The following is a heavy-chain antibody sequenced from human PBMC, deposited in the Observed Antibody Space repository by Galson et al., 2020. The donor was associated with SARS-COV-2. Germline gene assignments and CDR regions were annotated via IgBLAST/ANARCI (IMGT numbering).Heavy chain of an antibody. CDR3: ASTVAIAAAGYGMDV. CDR2: ISSSGSTI. CDR1: GFTFTSYA. J-gene: IGHJ6*02. D-gene: IGHD6-13*01. V-gene: IGHV3-48*03. Sequence: GGSLRLSCAASGFTFTSYAMNWVRQAPGKGLEWVSYISSSGSTIYYTDSVKGRFTLSRDNAKNSLYLQMNSLRAEDTAVYYCASTVAIAAAGYGMDVWGQGTTVTVSS.